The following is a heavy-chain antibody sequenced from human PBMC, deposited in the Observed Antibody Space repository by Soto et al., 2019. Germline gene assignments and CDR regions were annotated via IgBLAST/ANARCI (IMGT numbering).Heavy chain of an antibody. D-gene: IGHD6-13*01. CDR3: ARAKKGIAAAENWFDP. J-gene: IGHJ5*02. CDR1: GGSISSGGYY. V-gene: IGHV4-31*03. Sequence: QVQLQESGPGLVKPSQTLSLTCTVSGGSISSGGYYWSWIRQHPGKGLEWIGYIYYSGSTYYNPSLKSRVTISVDTSKNQFSLKLSAVTAADTAVYYWARAKKGIAAAENWFDPWGQGTLVTVSS. CDR2: IYYSGST.